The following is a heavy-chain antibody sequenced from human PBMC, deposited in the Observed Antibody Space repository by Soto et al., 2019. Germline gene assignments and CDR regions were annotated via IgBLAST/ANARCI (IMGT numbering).Heavy chain of an antibody. CDR2: ITGSGGST. CDR3: ARGATGTKDYYYYYMDV. Sequence: EVQLLESGGDLVQPGGALRLACAASGFTFSNYAVSWVRQALGKVLEWVSGITGSGGSTHYADSVKGGFTIYRDDSKNTQYLQMISLLAEDRALYFCARGATGTKDYYYYYMDVWVKGTTVTVSS. D-gene: IGHD1-7*01. CDR1: GFTFSNYA. V-gene: IGHV3-23*01. J-gene: IGHJ6*03.